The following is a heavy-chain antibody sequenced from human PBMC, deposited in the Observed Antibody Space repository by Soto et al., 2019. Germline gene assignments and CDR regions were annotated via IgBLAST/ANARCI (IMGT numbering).Heavy chain of an antibody. Sequence: EVQLEESGGGLVQPGGSLRLSCVASGFTVTDIYMNWVRQAPGKGLEWVSVIYKDFTDYADFVRGRFSVSTDTSKNALYLQLDNRRAEDTAVYYCAREPRYCSGGSCSIMGDAFDIWGQGAMVTVSS. J-gene: IGHJ3*02. CDR3: AREPRYCSGGSCSIMGDAFDI. CDR1: GFTVTDIY. CDR2: IYKDFT. V-gene: IGHV3-66*01. D-gene: IGHD2-15*01.